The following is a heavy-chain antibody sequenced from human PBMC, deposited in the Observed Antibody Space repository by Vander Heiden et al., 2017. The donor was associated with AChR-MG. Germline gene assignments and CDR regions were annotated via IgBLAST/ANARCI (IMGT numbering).Heavy chain of an antibody. CDR1: GDSISSSSYF. CDR3: ATTSRGAARGYFDY. D-gene: IGHD6-19*01. CDR2: MHYRGTT. J-gene: IGHJ4*02. V-gene: IGHV4-39*01. Sequence: QLQLQQSGPGLVKPSETLSLTCTVSGDSISSSSYFWGWVRQPPGKGLEWIGSMHYRGTTYYNPPLKSRVTISVDTSKNQFSLRLSSVTAADTAVYYCATTSRGAARGYFDYWGQGTLVTVSS.